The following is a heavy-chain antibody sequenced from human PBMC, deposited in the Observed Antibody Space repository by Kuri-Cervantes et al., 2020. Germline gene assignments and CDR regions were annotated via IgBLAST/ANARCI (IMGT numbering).Heavy chain of an antibody. CDR2: ISYDGGDK. CDR3: ARVTCSSTSCPFDY. CDR1: GFTFGDYA. J-gene: IGHJ4*02. D-gene: IGHD2-2*01. V-gene: IGHV3-30-3*01. Sequence: GESLKISCTASGFTFGDYAMSWFRQAPGKGLEWVAVISYDGGDKYYADSVKGRFTISRDNAKNTLYLQMNSLRAEDTAVYYCARVTCSSTSCPFDYWGQGTLVTVSS.